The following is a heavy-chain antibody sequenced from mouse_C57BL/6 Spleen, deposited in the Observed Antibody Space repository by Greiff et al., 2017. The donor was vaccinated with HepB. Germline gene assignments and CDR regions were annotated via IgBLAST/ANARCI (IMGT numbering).Heavy chain of an antibody. Sequence: QVQLKQSGPELVKPGASVKISCKASGYAFSSSWMNWVKQRPGKGLEWIGRIYPGDGDTNYNGKFKGKATLTADKSSSTAYMQLSSLTSEDSAVYFCARGWDYYAMDYWGQGTSVTVSS. CDR2: IYPGDGDT. CDR1: GYAFSSSW. CDR3: ARGWDYYAMDY. V-gene: IGHV1-82*01. D-gene: IGHD3-3*01. J-gene: IGHJ4*01.